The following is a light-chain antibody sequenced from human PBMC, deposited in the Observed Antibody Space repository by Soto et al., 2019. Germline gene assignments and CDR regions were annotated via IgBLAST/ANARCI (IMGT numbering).Light chain of an antibody. CDR1: QAIDQS. V-gene: IGKV1-27*01. CDR3: QEHNGDLPVA. J-gene: IGKJ3*01. Sequence: DIQMTQSPSSLSASVGDRVTITCRASQAIDQSLAWYQQKPGQVPKLPIYAAATLHSGVPSRFSGSGSGTHFTLTITGLQPEDVATYFCQEHNGDLPVAFGPGTTV. CDR2: AAA.